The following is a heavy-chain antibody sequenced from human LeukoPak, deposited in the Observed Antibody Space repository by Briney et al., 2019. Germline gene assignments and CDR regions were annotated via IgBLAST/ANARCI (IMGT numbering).Heavy chain of an antibody. D-gene: IGHD3-16*01. Sequence: GGSLRLSCAASGFTVSSNYMSWVRQAPGKGLEWVSVIYSGGSTYYADSVKGRFTISKDNSKNTLYLQMNSLRAEDTAVYYCAGRTAYTVPFDYWGQRTLVTVSS. V-gene: IGHV3-53*01. J-gene: IGHJ4*02. CDR3: AGRTAYTVPFDY. CDR1: GFTVSSNY. CDR2: IYSGGST.